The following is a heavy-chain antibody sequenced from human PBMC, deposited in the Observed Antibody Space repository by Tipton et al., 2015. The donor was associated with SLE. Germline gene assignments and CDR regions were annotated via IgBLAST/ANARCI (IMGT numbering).Heavy chain of an antibody. J-gene: IGHJ3*02. CDR2: ITHRGNT. CDR3: ARALLTGAI. V-gene: IGHV4-39*07. CDR1: GGSIGSKGYY. D-gene: IGHD7-27*01. Sequence: TLSLTCIVSGGSIGSKGYYWAWIRQPPGKGLEWIGEITHRGNTNYSPSLKSRVTISVDTSESQFSLGLTSVTAADTAVYYCARALLTGAIWGQGTMVTVSS.